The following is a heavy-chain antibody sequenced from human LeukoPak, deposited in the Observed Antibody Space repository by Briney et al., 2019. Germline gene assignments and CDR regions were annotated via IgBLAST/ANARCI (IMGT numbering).Heavy chain of an antibody. CDR2: ISSSGSSI. V-gene: IGHV3-48*03. CDR1: GFTFSAYE. Sequence: GGSLRLSCAASGFTFSAYEMNWVRQSPGKGLEWVSYISSSGSSIYHADSVKGRFTTSRDNAKNSLYLRMNSLRAEDTGVYYCARGSAWYYWGQGTLVTVSS. D-gene: IGHD3-16*01. J-gene: IGHJ4*02. CDR3: ARGSAWYY.